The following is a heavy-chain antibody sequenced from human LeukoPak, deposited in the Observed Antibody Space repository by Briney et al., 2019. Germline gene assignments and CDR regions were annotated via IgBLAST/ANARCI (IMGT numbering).Heavy chain of an antibody. CDR1: GGTVSSYA. CDR3: ARDPRLYYGMDV. CDR2: IILFLGMA. J-gene: IGHJ6*02. Sequence: ASVKLSCKASGGTVSSYAISWVRQAPGQRLEWLGRIILFLGMANYAKKFQGRVTITADKSTSTAYMKMSSLRSEDTAVYYCARDPRLYYGMDVWGQGTTVTVSS. V-gene: IGHV1-69*04.